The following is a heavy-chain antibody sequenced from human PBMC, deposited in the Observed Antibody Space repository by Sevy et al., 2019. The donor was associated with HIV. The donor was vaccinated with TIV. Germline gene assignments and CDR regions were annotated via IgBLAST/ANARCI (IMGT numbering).Heavy chain of an antibody. CDR1: GKSLTAFS. CDR3: ATTKDYYETSGSPFDY. D-gene: IGHD3-22*01. Sequence: ASVKVSCTVSGKSLTAFSMHWVRQAPGKGLEWMGSFDPEDGETIYAQKLQGRLTMTEDTSTDTAYMELSRLRSEDTAVYYCATTKDYYETSGSPFDYWGQGTLVTVSS. V-gene: IGHV1-24*01. CDR2: FDPEDGET. J-gene: IGHJ4*02.